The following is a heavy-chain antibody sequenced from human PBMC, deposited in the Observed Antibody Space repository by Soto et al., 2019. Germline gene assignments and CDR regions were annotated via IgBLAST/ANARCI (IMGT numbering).Heavy chain of an antibody. CDR3: AKDAPYYDFWSGYLDY. CDR2: ISGSGGST. Sequence: EVQLLESGGGLVQPGGSLRLSCAASGFTFSSYAMSWVRQAPGKGLEWVSAISGSGGSTYYADSVKGRFIISRDNSKNTLYLQMNSLRAEDTAVYYCAKDAPYYDFWSGYLDYWGQGTLVTVSS. V-gene: IGHV3-23*01. D-gene: IGHD3-3*01. CDR1: GFTFSSYA. J-gene: IGHJ4*02.